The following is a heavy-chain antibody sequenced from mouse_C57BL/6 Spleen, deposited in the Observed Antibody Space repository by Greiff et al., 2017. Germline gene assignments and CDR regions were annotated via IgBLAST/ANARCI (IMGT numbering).Heavy chain of an antibody. J-gene: IGHJ4*01. D-gene: IGHD2-1*01. Sequence: VHLVESGAELVKPGASVKISCTASGYAFSSYWMNWVKQRPGKGLEWIGKIYPGDGDTNYTGKFKGKATLTADTSSSTAYLQLSSLTSEDSAVYFCARERIYYGNFYAMDYWGQGTSDTVSS. CDR1: GYAFSSYW. CDR3: ARERIYYGNFYAMDY. V-gene: IGHV1-80*01. CDR2: IYPGDGDT.